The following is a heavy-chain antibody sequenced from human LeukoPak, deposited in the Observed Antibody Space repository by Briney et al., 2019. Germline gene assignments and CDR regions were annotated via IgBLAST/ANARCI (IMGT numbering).Heavy chain of an antibody. CDR2: IDPSDSYT. D-gene: IGHD2-8*01. CDR1: GYSLATYW. J-gene: IGHJ2*01. CDR3: ARLGGLMSPFDL. V-gene: IGHV5-10-1*01. Sequence: GESLRISCQGSGYSLATYWISWVRQMPGKGLEWMGRIDPSDSYTNYSPSFQGHVTISADKSISTAYLQWSSLKASDTAVYYCARLGGLMSPFDLWGRGTLVSVSS.